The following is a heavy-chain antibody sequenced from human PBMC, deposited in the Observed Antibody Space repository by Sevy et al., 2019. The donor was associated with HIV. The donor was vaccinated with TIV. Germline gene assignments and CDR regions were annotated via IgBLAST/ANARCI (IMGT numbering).Heavy chain of an antibody. V-gene: IGHV4-59*11. Sequence: SETLSLTCTVSGGSISSNHYWSWIQPPPGKGLELIEYMYYSGSSNYNPSLKSRVTISVDTSKNQLSLKLSSVTAADTALEYGARGGYHHDLDYWGQGALVTVSS. CDR3: ARGGYHHDLDY. J-gene: IGHJ4*02. D-gene: IGHD3-22*01. CDR2: MYYSGSS. CDR1: GGSISSNHY.